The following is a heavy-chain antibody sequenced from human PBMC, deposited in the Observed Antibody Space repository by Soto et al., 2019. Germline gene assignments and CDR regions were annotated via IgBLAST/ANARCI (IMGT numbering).Heavy chain of an antibody. Sequence: GGSLRLSCVASGFTFSSYTMSWGRQAPGKGLEWVSAISGSGGTTYYADAVKGRFTISRDNSKSTLSLQMNGLRAEDTATYYCAKEDGYDFYYFDYWGQGTLVTVSS. CDR2: ISGSGGTT. V-gene: IGHV3-23*01. D-gene: IGHD5-12*01. CDR1: GFTFSSYT. J-gene: IGHJ4*02. CDR3: AKEDGYDFYYFDY.